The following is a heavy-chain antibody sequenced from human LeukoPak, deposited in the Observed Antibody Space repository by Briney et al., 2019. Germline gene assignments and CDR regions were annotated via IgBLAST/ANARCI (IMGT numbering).Heavy chain of an antibody. CDR1: GFSFSIYS. J-gene: IGHJ4*02. CDR3: ARAYYGSGAPHFDS. D-gene: IGHD3-10*01. V-gene: IGHV3-21*01. CDR2: ISSSSSYI. Sequence: GGSLRLSCAASGFSFSIYSMNWVRQAPGKGLEWVSSISSSSSYIYYADSVKGRFTISRDNAKNSLYLQMDSLRAEDTAAYYSARAYYGSGAPHFDSSGQGTLVTVSP.